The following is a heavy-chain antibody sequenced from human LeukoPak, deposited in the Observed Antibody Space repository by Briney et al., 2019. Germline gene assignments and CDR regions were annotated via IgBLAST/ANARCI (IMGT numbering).Heavy chain of an antibody. J-gene: IGHJ6*03. V-gene: IGHV3-7*01. CDR3: ARDGWVSSGWYLVFRRGLSDYYMDV. CDR2: IKQDGSEK. D-gene: IGHD6-19*01. Sequence: PGGSLRLSCAASGFTFDDYGMSWVRQAPGKGLEWVANIKQDGSEKYYVDSVKGRFTISRDNAKNSLYLQMNSLRAEDTAVYYCARDGWVSSGWYLVFRRGLSDYYMDVWGKGTTVTVSS. CDR1: GFTFDDYG.